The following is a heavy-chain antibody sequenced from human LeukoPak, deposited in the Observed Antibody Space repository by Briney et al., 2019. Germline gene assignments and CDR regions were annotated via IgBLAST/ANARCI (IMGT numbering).Heavy chain of an antibody. CDR3: TRGLVVLSATSWAFDI. CDR1: GYTFTSYD. J-gene: IGHJ3*02. Sequence: SVKVSCKASGYTFTSYDINWVRQATGQGLEWMGWMNPNSGNTGYAQKFQARVSMTRNTSISTAYMELSSLRSEDTAVYYCTRGLVVLSATSWAFDIWGHGTMVTVSS. CDR2: MNPNSGNT. V-gene: IGHV1-8*01. D-gene: IGHD2-15*01.